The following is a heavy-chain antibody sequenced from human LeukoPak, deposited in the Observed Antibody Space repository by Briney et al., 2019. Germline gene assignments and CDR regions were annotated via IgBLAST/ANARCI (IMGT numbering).Heavy chain of an antibody. J-gene: IGHJ4*02. CDR3: ATDSYSGGYCVY. Sequence: SVKVSCKASGGTFSSYAISWVRQAPGQGLEWMGGIIPIFGTANYAQKFQGRVTITADESTSTAYMELSSLRSEDTAVYYCATDSYSGGYCVYWGQGTLVTVSS. D-gene: IGHD1-26*01. CDR1: GGTFSSYA. V-gene: IGHV1-69*13. CDR2: IIPIFGTA.